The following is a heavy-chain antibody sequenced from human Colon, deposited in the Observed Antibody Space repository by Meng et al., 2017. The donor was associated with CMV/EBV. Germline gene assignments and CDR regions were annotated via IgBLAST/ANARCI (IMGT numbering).Heavy chain of an antibody. Sequence: SRKASGYTFTGYKIHWVRQAPGQGLEWMGWINPNMGGPTYAQKFKGRVTVTRDTSISTVYMELNSLTSDDTAVYYCARAGDDYFDLWGQGTLVTVSS. D-gene: IGHD5-24*01. CDR1: GYTFTGYK. CDR3: ARAGDDYFDL. J-gene: IGHJ4*02. V-gene: IGHV1-2*02. CDR2: INPNMGGP.